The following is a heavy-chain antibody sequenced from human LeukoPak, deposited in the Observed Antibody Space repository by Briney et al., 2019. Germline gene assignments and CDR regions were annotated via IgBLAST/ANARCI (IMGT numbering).Heavy chain of an antibody. V-gene: IGHV4-34*01. CDR2: INHSGST. CDR3: ARGSRGRSGYYYVPARYFDY. CDR1: GGSFSGYY. D-gene: IGHD3-22*01. Sequence: SETLSLTCAVYGGSFSGYYWSWIRQPPGKGLEWIGEINHSGSTNYNPSLKSRVTISVDTSKNQFSLKLSSVAAADTAVYYCARGSRGRSGYYYVPARYFDYWGQGTLVTVSS. J-gene: IGHJ4*02.